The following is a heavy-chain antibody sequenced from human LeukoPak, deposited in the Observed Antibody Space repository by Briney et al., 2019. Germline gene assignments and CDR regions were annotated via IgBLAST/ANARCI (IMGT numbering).Heavy chain of an antibody. CDR2: IHPNSGGT. V-gene: IGHV1-2*02. Sequence: ASVKVSCKASGYTFTGYYMHWVRQAPGQGLEWMGWIHPNSGGTNYAQKFQGRVTMTRDTSISTAYMELSRLRSDDTAVYYCARGDWNYYDSSGQIDYWGQGTLVTVSS. D-gene: IGHD3-22*01. CDR3: ARGDWNYYDSSGQIDY. J-gene: IGHJ4*02. CDR1: GYTFTGYY.